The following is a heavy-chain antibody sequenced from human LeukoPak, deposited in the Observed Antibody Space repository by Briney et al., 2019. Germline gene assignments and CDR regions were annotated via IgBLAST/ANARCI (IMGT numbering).Heavy chain of an antibody. CDR2: INPNSGDT. V-gene: IGHV1-2*02. CDR3: ATAIAAAWWPGY. D-gene: IGHD6-13*01. Sequence: ASVKVSCKTSGYTFTGYYMYWVRQAPGQGLEWMGWINPNSGDTVYPQKFQGRVTMTRDTSISTVYMELSRLKSDDTAVYYCATAIAAAWWPGYWGQGTLVTVSS. J-gene: IGHJ4*02. CDR1: GYTFTGYY.